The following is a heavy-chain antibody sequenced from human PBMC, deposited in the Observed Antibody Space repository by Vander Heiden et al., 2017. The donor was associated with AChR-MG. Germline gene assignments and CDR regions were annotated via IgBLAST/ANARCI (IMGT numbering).Heavy chain of an antibody. CDR1: GGTFSSYA. J-gene: IGHJ6*02. CDR2: IIPIFGTA. CDR3: ARARLERRWGSGHYYYYGMDV. V-gene: IGHV1-69*06. D-gene: IGHD1-1*01. Sequence: QVQLVQSGAEVKKPGSSVKVSCKASGGTFSSYAISWVRQAPGQGLEWMGGIIPIFGTANYAQKFQGRVTITADKSTSTAYMELSSLRSEDTAVYYCARARLERRWGSGHYYYYGMDVWGQGTTVTVSS.